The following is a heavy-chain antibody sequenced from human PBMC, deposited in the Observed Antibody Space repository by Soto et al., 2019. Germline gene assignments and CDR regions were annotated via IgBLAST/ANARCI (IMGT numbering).Heavy chain of an antibody. Sequence: EVHLVESGGGLVKPGGSLRLSCAVSGFTFSSCTRNWVRQAPGKGLEWVSSISPSTSNIYYADSGKGRFTISRDNAKNSLFLQMNSLRAEDTAVYYCSGCSGGACHQNYGMDVWGQGTTVTVSS. V-gene: IGHV3-21*01. CDR3: SGCSGGACHQNYGMDV. CDR2: ISPSTSNI. J-gene: IGHJ6*02. D-gene: IGHD2-15*01. CDR1: GFTFSSCT.